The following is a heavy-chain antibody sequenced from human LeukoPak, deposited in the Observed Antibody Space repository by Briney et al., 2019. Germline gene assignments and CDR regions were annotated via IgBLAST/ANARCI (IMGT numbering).Heavy chain of an antibody. J-gene: IGHJ4*02. Sequence: SETLSPTCTVSGGSISSYYWSWIRQPPGKGLEWIGYIYYSGSTNYNPSLKSRVTISVDTSKNQFSLKLSSVTAADTAVYYCARDSGPPNYYFDYWGQGTLVTVSS. D-gene: IGHD2-8*02. CDR2: IYYSGST. CDR3: ARDSGPPNYYFDY. V-gene: IGHV4-59*12. CDR1: GGSISSYY.